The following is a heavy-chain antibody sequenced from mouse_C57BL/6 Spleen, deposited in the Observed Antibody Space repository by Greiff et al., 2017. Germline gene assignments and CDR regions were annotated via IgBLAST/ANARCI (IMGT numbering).Heavy chain of an antibody. CDR1: GYTFTSYW. J-gene: IGHJ1*03. D-gene: IGHD2-5*01. V-gene: IGHV1-64*01. Sequence: VQLQQSGAELVKPGASVKLSCKASGYTFTSYWMHWVKQRPGQGLEWIGMIHPNSSSTNYNEKFKSKATLTVDKSSSTAYRQLGSLTSEDSAVYYCARDYSNLWYFDVWGTGTTVTVSS. CDR2: IHPNSSST. CDR3: ARDYSNLWYFDV.